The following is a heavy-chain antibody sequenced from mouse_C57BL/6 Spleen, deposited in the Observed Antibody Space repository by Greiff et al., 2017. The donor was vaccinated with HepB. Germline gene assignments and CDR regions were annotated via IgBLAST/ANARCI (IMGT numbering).Heavy chain of an antibody. CDR2: INPSNGGT. D-gene: IGHD2-1*01. J-gene: IGHJ4*01. CDR1: GYTFTSYW. Sequence: QVQLQQPGTELVKPGASVKLSCKASGYTFTSYWMHWVKQRPGQGLEWIGNINPSNGGTNYNEKFKSKATLTVDKSSSTAYMQLSSLTSEDSAVYDCARGNYGNYGAMDYWGQGTSVTVSS. V-gene: IGHV1-53*01. CDR3: ARGNYGNYGAMDY.